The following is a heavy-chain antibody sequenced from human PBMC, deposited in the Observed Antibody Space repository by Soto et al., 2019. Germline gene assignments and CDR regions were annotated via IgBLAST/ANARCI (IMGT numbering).Heavy chain of an antibody. Sequence: GSLRLSCAASGFTFSSYWMHWVRQAPGKGLVWVSRINSDGSSTSYADSVKGRFTISRDNAKNTLYLQMNSLRAEDTAVYYCAAAAAAPGWYYYGIDGRAQRTTVTGSS. J-gene: IGHJ6*02. D-gene: IGHD6-13*01. V-gene: IGHV3-74*01. CDR2: INSDGSST. CDR3: AAAAAAPGWYYYGIDG. CDR1: GFTFSSYW.